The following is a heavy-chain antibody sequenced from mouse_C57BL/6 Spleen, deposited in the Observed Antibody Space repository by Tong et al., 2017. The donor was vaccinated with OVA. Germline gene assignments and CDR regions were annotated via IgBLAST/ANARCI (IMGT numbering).Heavy chain of an antibody. Sequence: VQLQESGAELVRPGASVTLSCKASGYTFTDYEMHWVKQTPVHGLEWIGAIDPETGGTAYNQKFKGKATLTADKSSSTAYMELRSLTSEDSAVYYCTNLMVTTLWGQGTTLTVSS. J-gene: IGHJ2*01. CDR1: GYTFTDYE. CDR2: IDPETGGT. CDR3: TNLMVTTL. V-gene: IGHV1-15*01. D-gene: IGHD2-1*01.